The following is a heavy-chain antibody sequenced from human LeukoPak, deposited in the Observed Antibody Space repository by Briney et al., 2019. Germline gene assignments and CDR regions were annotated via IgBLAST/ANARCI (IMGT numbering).Heavy chain of an antibody. CDR2: IIPIFGTA. CDR1: GGTFSSYA. CDR3: ARVALSSSSTPLDYYYYMDV. D-gene: IGHD6-6*01. J-gene: IGHJ6*03. V-gene: IGHV1-69*13. Sequence: ASVKVSCKASGGTFSSYAISWVRQAPGQGLEWMGGIIPIFGTANYAQKFQGRVTITADESTSTAYMELSSLRSEDTAVYYCARVALSSSSTPLDYYYYMDVWGKGTTVTVSS.